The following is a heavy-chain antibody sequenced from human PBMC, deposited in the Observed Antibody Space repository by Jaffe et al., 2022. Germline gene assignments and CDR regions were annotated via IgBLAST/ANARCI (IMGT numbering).Heavy chain of an antibody. CDR1: GFTFDDYA. V-gene: IGHV3-9*01. D-gene: IGHD1-1*01. CDR3: AKGRRTAADAFDI. Sequence: EVQLVESGGGLVQPGRSLRLSCAASGFTFDDYAMHWVRQAPGKGLEWVSGISWNSGSIGYADSVKGRFTISRDNAKNSLYLQMNSLRAEDTALYYCAKGRRTAADAFDIWGQGTMVTVSS. CDR2: ISWNSGSI. J-gene: IGHJ3*02.